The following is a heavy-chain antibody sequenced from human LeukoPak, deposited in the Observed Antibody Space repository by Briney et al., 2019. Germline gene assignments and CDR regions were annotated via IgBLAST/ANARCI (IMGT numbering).Heavy chain of an antibody. D-gene: IGHD2-15*01. CDR3: AREDCSGGSCHFDY. V-gene: IGHV3-48*03. J-gene: IGHJ4*02. CDR1: GFTFSSYE. Sequence: GGSLRLSCAASGFTFSSYEMNWVRQAPGKGLEWVSYISSSGSTIYYADSVKGRFIISRDNAKNSLYLQMNSLRAEDTAVYYCAREDCSGGSCHFDYWGQGTLVTVSS. CDR2: ISSSGSTI.